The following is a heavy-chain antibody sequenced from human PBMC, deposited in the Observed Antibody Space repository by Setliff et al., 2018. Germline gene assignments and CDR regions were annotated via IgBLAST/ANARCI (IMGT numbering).Heavy chain of an antibody. CDR2: ISTYNGHT. J-gene: IGHJ4*02. CDR3: ARAPRGPLSVVLALDY. CDR1: GYTVTNYG. V-gene: IGHV1-18*04. Sequence: ASVKVPCKASGYTVTNYGFSWVRQAPGQGLEWMGWISTYNGHTNYAQKPQGRVTLTTDTATSTAYTELRSLRSDDTAVYYCARAPRGPLSVVLALDYWGQGTLVTVSS. D-gene: IGHD2-21*01.